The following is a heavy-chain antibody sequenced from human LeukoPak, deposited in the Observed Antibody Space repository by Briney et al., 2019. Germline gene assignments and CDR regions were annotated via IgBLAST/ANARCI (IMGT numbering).Heavy chain of an antibody. V-gene: IGHV1-46*01. CDR2: INPSGSST. Sequence: ASVKVSCKASGYTFTSYYMHWVRQAPGQELDWVGIINPSGSSTSYAQKFQGRVTMNRATSTSTVYMELSSLRSEDTAVYYCARASGLPFTMTLDYWGQGTLVTVSS. CDR3: ARASGLPFTMTLDY. CDR1: GYTFTSYY. D-gene: IGHD3-22*01. J-gene: IGHJ4*02.